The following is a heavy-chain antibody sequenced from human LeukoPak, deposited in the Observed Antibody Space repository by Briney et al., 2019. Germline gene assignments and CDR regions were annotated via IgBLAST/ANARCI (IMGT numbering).Heavy chain of an antibody. V-gene: IGHV3-21*01. CDR3: ARDRSRSSGWLISSSFDY. Sequence: PGGSLRLSCAASGFTFSSYSMNWVRQAPGKGLEWVSSISSSSSYIYYADSVKGRFTISRDNAKNSLYLQMNSLRAEDTAVYYCARDRSRSSGWLISSSFDYWGQGTLVTVSP. CDR2: ISSSSSYI. CDR1: GFTFSSYS. J-gene: IGHJ4*02. D-gene: IGHD6-19*01.